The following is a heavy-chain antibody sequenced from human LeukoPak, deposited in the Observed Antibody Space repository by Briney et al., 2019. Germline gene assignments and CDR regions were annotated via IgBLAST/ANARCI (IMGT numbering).Heavy chain of an antibody. Sequence: GGSLRLSCAASGFTFSSYSMNWVRQAPGKGLEWVSSISSSSSYIYYADSVKGRFTISRDNAKNSLYLQMNSLRAEGTAVYYCARSDSGYDYDDYWGQGTLVTVSS. CDR3: ARSDSGYDYDDY. CDR2: ISSSSSYI. V-gene: IGHV3-21*01. CDR1: GFTFSSYS. J-gene: IGHJ4*02. D-gene: IGHD5-12*01.